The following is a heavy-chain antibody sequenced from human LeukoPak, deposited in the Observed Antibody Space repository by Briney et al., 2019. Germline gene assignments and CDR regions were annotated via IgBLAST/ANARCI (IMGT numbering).Heavy chain of an antibody. V-gene: IGHV1-2*02. CDR3: ARTFIVGAYHFDY. J-gene: IGHJ4*02. Sequence: ASVKVSCKASGYTFTGYYMHWVRQAPGQGLEWMGWINPNSGGTNYAQKFQGRVTMTGDTSISTAYMELSRLRSDDTAVYYCARTFIVGAYHFDYWGQGTLVTVSS. CDR1: GYTFTGYY. CDR2: INPNSGGT. D-gene: IGHD1-26*01.